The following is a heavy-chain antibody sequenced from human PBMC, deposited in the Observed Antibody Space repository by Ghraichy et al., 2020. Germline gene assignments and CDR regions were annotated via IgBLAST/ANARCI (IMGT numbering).Heavy chain of an antibody. CDR1: GGSIRGHY. D-gene: IGHD5-18*01. CDR2: VHYTGNT. J-gene: IGHJ6*02. CDR3: ARRGRGYSLVYYGLDV. V-gene: IGHV4-59*08. Sequence: SETLSLICTVSGGSIRGHYWSWIRQPPGKGLEWIGYVHYTGNTAYSPSIKSRATISLDTPRNHFSLTLTSVTAADTAVYYCARRGRGYSLVYYGLDVWGQGTTVTVSS.